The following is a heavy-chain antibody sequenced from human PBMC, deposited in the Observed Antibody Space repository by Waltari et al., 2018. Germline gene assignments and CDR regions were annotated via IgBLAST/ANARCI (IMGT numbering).Heavy chain of an antibody. CDR1: GFSLPSSGVA. CDR3: GHYNFWSDTDGLEF. V-gene: IGHV2-5*01. CDR2: SLWNDDN. D-gene: IGHD3-3*01. Sequence: QITLEESGPTVVKPTQTLTLTCTFSGFSLPSSGVAVGWVRQPPGKALEWLVLSLWNDDNRDIPSLRNRVTITNDTSKSQVVLTMTNMDPVDTATYYCGHYNFWSDTDGLEFWGQGTTVTVSS. J-gene: IGHJ6*02.